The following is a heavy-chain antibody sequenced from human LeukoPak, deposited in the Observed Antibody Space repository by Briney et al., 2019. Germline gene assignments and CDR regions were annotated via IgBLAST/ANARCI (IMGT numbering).Heavy chain of an antibody. CDR2: ISKSSNTI. CDR3: AREGRCSSTSCYSGAFDI. D-gene: IGHD2-2*01. CDR1: GFSFSGYS. V-gene: IGHV3-48*01. Sequence: GGSLRLPCEASGFSFSGYSMNWVRQAPGKGLEWVSYISKSSNTIYYADSVKGRFTISRDNAKNSLYLQMNSLRVEDTAVYYCAREGRCSSTSCYSGAFDIWGQGTMVTVSS. J-gene: IGHJ3*02.